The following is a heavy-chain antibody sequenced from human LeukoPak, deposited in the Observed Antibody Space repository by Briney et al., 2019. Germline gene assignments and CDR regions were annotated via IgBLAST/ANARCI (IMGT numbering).Heavy chain of an antibody. CDR1: GFTFTGYA. CDR2: INGGGIIT. J-gene: IGHJ4*02. V-gene: IGHV3-23*01. D-gene: IGHD1-26*01. Sequence: PGGSLRLSCAASGFTFTGYAMTWVRQAPGQRLEWVSAINGGGIITYYADSVSGRFTISRDNSKNTLYLQMNSLRAEDTAVYFCAKDDGRTYYLDFWGQGTLVTVAS. CDR3: AKDDGRTYYLDF.